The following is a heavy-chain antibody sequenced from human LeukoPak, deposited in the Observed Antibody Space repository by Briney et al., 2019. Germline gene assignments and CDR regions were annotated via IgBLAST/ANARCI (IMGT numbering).Heavy chain of an antibody. CDR1: GFTFSSYG. V-gene: IGHV3-30*02. CDR3: ARAGYSYGSSRFDY. Sequence: GGSLRLSCAASGFTFSSYGMHWVRQAPGKGLEWVAFIRYDGSNKYYADSVKGRFTISRDNSKNTLYLQMNSLRAEDTAVYYCARAGYSYGSSRFDYWGQGTLVTVSS. CDR2: IRYDGSNK. J-gene: IGHJ4*02. D-gene: IGHD5-18*01.